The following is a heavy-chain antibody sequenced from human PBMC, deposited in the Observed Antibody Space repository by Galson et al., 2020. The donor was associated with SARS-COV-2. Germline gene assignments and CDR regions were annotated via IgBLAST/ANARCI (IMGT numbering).Heavy chain of an antibody. CDR2: INPNSGGT. Sequence: ASVKVSCKASGYTFTGYYMHWVRQAPGQGLEWMGWINPNSGGTNYAQKFQGRVTMTRDTSISTAYMELSRLRSDDTAVYYCATRRSSWYMRNYYYGMDVWGQGTTVTVSS. CDR3: ATRRSSWYMRNYYYGMDV. D-gene: IGHD6-13*01. J-gene: IGHJ6*02. CDR1: GYTFTGYY. V-gene: IGHV1-2*02.